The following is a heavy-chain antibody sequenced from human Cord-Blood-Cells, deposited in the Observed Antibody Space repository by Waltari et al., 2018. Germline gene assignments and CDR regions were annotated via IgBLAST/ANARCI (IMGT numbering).Heavy chain of an antibody. CDR1: GGPIRSYY. CDR3: ARHCSSTSCYDY. D-gene: IGHD2-2*01. Sequence: QVQLQESGPGLVKPSETLSLTCPVPGGPIRSYYWSWIRQPPGKGLEWIGYIYYSGSTNYNPSLKSRVTISVDTSKNQFSLKLSSVTAADTAVYYCARHCSSTSCYDYWGQGTLVTVSS. J-gene: IGHJ4*02. V-gene: IGHV4-59*01. CDR2: IYYSGST.